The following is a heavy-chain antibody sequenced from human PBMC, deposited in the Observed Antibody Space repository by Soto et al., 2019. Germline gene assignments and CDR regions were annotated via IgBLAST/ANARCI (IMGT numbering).Heavy chain of an antibody. Sequence: ASVKVSCKASGGTFSSYAISWVRQAPGQGLEWMGGIIPIFGTANYAHKIQDRLILTSDTSTSTAYMELRSLRSDDTAIYYCARRLYGDYDYWGQGTLVTVSS. J-gene: IGHJ4*02. CDR1: GGTFSSYA. CDR3: ARRLYGDYDY. V-gene: IGHV1-69*05. D-gene: IGHD4-17*01. CDR2: IIPIFGTA.